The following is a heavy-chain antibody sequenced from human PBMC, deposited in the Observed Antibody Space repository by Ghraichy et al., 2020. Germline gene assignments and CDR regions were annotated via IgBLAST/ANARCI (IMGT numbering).Heavy chain of an antibody. CDR2: IYYSGST. J-gene: IGHJ5*02. V-gene: IGHV4-59*01. Sequence: SETLSLTCTVSGGSISSYYWSWIRQPPGKGLEWIGYIYYSGSTNYNPSLKSRVTISVDTSKNQFSLKLSSVTAADTAVYYCARDNLGYCSSTSCSRFDPWGQGTLVTVSS. CDR3: ARDNLGYCSSTSCSRFDP. D-gene: IGHD2-2*01. CDR1: GGSISSYY.